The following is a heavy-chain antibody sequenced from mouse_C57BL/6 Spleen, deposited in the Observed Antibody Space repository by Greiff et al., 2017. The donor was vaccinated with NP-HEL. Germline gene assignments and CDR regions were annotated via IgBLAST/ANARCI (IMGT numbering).Heavy chain of an antibody. CDR3: AIIMMTTGYYYAVDY. D-gene: IGHD2-4*01. J-gene: IGHJ4*01. CDR1: GFSLTSYG. V-gene: IGHV2-5*01. Sequence: VQLQQSGPGLVQPSQSLSITCTVSGFSLTSYGVHWVRQSPGQGLEWLGVIWSGGSTDYNAAFMSRLSITKDNSKSQVFFKMNSLQADDTAIYYWAIIMMTTGYYYAVDYWGQGTSVTVSS. CDR2: IWSGGST.